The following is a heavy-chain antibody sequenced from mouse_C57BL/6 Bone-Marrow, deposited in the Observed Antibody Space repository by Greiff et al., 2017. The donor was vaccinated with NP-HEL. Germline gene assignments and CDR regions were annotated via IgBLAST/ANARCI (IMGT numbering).Heavy chain of an antibody. V-gene: IGHV3-6*01. J-gene: IGHJ2*01. CDR1: GYSITSGYY. CDR2: ISYDGSN. D-gene: IGHD1-1*01. CDR3: ARARTTVVDY. Sequence: VQLQESGPGLVKPSQSLSLTCSVTGYSITSGYYWNWIRQFPGNKLEWMGYISYDGSNNYNPSLKNRISITRDTSKNQFFLKLNSVTTEDTATYYCARARTTVVDYWGQGTTLTVSS.